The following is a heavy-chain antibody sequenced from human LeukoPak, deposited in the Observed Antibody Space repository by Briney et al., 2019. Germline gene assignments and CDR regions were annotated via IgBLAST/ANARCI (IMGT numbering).Heavy chain of an antibody. D-gene: IGHD6-13*01. CDR1: GFTFSSYG. V-gene: IGHV3-33*01. J-gene: IGHJ4*02. CDR2: ICYDGSNK. Sequence: GGSLRLSCAASGFTFSSYGMHWVRQAPGKGLEWVAVICYDGSNKFYADSVKGRFTISRDNSKNTLYLQMNSLRAEDTDVYYCARDRAAADLDYWGQGTLVTVSS. CDR3: ARDRAAADLDY.